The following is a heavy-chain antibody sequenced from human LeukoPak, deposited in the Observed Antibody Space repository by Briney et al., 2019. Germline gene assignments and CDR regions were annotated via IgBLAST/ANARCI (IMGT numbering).Heavy chain of an antibody. CDR1: GFTFSDYY. CDR3: AKEDRSSLLWFGDPAGYFDY. CDR2: HRPKARSYTT. J-gene: IGHJ4*02. V-gene: IGHV3-72*01. Sequence: GASLRLSCIASGFTFSDYYMDWVRQAPVKGLEWVARHRPKARSYTTEYAASVRGRFTISRDDSKNSLFLQMNSLRAEDTAVYYCAKEDRSSLLWFGDPAGYFDYWGQGTLVTVSS. D-gene: IGHD3-10*01.